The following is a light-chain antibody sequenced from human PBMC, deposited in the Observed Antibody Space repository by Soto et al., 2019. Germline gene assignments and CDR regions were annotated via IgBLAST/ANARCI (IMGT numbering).Light chain of an antibody. CDR2: GAS. Sequence: EIVLTQSPGTLSLSPGERATLSCRASQSVSSSYLAWYQQKPGQAPRLLIYGASSRATGIPDRFSGSGSGTDFTLTISRLEPEDFAVYYCQQYGRSPRTFGQWTKVDSK. CDR3: QQYGRSPRT. V-gene: IGKV3-20*01. J-gene: IGKJ1*01. CDR1: QSVSSSY.